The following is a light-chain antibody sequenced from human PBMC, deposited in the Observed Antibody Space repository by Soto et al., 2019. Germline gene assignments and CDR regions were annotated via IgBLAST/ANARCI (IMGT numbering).Light chain of an antibody. CDR1: QSVDNNY. J-gene: IGKJ2*01. Sequence: EIALTQSPGTLSLSPGERATLSCRASQSVDNNYLAWYQQKPGQAPRLLIYGASSSATGTPDRFSGSGSGTDFTLTIRRLEPGDFAVYYCQQFGSSPPRYTFGQGTKLEIK. V-gene: IGKV3-20*01. CDR3: QQFGSSPPRYT. CDR2: GAS.